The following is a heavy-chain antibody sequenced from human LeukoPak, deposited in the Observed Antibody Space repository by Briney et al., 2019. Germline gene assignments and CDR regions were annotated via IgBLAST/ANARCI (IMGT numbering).Heavy chain of an antibody. CDR3: ARAPGNWNYEQGNHAFDI. CDR2: IYHSGST. V-gene: IGHV4-30-2*01. Sequence: SETLSLTCTVAGGSISSGGYYWSWIRQPPGKGLEWIGYIYHSGSTYYNPSLKSRVTISVDRSKNQFSLKLSSVTAADTAVYYCARAPGNWNYEQGNHAFDIWGQGTMVTVSS. CDR1: GGSISSGGYY. D-gene: IGHD1-7*01. J-gene: IGHJ3*02.